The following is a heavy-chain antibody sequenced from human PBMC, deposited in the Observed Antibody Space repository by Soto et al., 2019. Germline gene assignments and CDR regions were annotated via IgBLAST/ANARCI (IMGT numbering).Heavy chain of an antibody. CDR1: GASISGSDYY. CDR3: ARSAHGAYIFYMDV. V-gene: IGHV4-39*01. J-gene: IGHJ6*03. D-gene: IGHD3-10*01. Sequence: SETLSLTCSVSGASISGSDYYWGWIRQPPGKGLEWIGSFYYSGNTFLNPSLRSRVTVSADASQNQFSLTMSAVTAADTAVYYCARSAHGAYIFYMDVWGKGTTVTVYS. CDR2: FYYSGNT.